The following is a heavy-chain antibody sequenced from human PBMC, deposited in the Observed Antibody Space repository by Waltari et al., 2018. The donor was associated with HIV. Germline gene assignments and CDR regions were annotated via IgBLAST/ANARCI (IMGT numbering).Heavy chain of an antibody. J-gene: IGHJ6*02. Sequence: QVQLQQWGAGLLKSSETLSLICAVYGGSLSGYYWSWFRKPTGKGLEWIGEINPGVRTNYNPSLKSRVIISVDTSKNQFSLKLSSVTAADTAVYYCARVGIVVVPAANPYYVMDVWGQGTTVTVSS. CDR1: GGSLSGYY. D-gene: IGHD2-2*01. V-gene: IGHV4-34*01. CDR2: INPGVRT. CDR3: ARVGIVVVPAANPYYVMDV.